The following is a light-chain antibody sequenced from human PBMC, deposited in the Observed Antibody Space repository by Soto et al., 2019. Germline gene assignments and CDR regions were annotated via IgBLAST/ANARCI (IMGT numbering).Light chain of an antibody. V-gene: IGKV3-11*01. J-gene: IGKJ1*01. Sequence: TQYTATLCVSPGQADTLSCRASQSVPSTYLAWHQQKPGQAPRLLIYDASNRATGIPARFSGSGSGTDFTLTISSLEPEDFAVYYCQQRSNWPWTFGQGTKVDIK. CDR1: QSVPSTY. CDR2: DAS. CDR3: QQRSNWPWT.